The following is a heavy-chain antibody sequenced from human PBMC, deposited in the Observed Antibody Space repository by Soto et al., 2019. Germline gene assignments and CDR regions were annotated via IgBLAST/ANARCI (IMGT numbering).Heavy chain of an antibody. Sequence: PGGSLRLSCTASGFTFSSYGMHWVRQAPGKGLEWVAVISYDGSNKYYADSVKGRFTISRDSSKNTLYLQMNSLRAEDTAFYYCAKEDEQWLEPFDYWGQGTLVTVSS. CDR1: GFTFSSYG. V-gene: IGHV3-30*18. J-gene: IGHJ4*02. CDR2: ISYDGSNK. CDR3: AKEDEQWLEPFDY. D-gene: IGHD6-19*01.